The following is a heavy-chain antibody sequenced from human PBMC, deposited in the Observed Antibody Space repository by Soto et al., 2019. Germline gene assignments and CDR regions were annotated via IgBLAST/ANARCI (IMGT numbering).Heavy chain of an antibody. D-gene: IGHD5-12*01. CDR1: GASIRNYY. Sequence: QVQLQESGPGLVRPSETLSLTCTVSGASIRNYYWTWIRQPPGKGLEWIGFIYYSGATEYNPSLQSRVTMSVDTSKSQFSLRLTSVTAADTAVYYCAREAIGYDSFVDSWGQGTLVTVAS. CDR2: IYYSGAT. J-gene: IGHJ4*02. V-gene: IGHV4-59*01. CDR3: AREAIGYDSFVDS.